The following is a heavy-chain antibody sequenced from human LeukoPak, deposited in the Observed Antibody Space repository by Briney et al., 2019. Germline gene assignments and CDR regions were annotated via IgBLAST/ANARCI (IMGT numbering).Heavy chain of an antibody. CDR1: GFTFSSYS. CDR2: ISSSSSYI. CDR3: ARGGLGRNYYGMDV. D-gene: IGHD6-19*01. V-gene: IGHV3-21*01. J-gene: IGHJ6*02. Sequence: GGSLRLSCAASGFTFSSYSMNWVRQAPGKGLEWVSSISSSSSYIYYADSVKGRFTISRDNAKNSLYLQMNSLRAEDTAVYYCARGGLGRNYYGMDVWGQGTTVTVSS.